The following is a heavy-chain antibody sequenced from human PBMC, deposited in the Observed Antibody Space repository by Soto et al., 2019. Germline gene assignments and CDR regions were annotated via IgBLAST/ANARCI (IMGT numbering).Heavy chain of an antibody. V-gene: IGHV3-23*01. J-gene: IGHJ4*02. D-gene: IGHD6-19*01. CDR1: GCTFSSYT. Sequence: PGGSLRLSCAASGCTFSSYTLNWVRRAPGKGLEWVATSSDRRTGNTHYSDSVRGRFTLSRDYSRNILFLQMDSLRADDTALYYCTTWLAAHFDYWGRGTQVTVSS. CDR3: TTWLAAHFDY. CDR2: SSDRRTGNT.